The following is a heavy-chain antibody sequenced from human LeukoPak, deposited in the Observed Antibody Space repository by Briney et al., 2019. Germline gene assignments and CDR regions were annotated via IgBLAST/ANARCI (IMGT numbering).Heavy chain of an antibody. Sequence: GGSLRLSCAASGFTFSSYSMNWVRQAPGKGLEWVSSISSSSSYIYYADSVKGRFTISRDNANNSLYLQRKSLRAETTVVYYCARGAVAPVLRYFSRCGIICFWPWGKGTLVTVS. CDR3: ARGAVAPVLRYFSRCGIICFWP. D-gene: IGHD3-9*01. V-gene: IGHV3-21*01. CDR1: GFTFSSYS. J-gene: IGHJ5*02. CDR2: ISSSSSYI.